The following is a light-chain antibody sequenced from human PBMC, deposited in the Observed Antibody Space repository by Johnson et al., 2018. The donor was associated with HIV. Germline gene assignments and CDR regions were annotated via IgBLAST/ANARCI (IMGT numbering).Light chain of an antibody. V-gene: IGLV1-51*02. CDR1: SSNIGDNY. CDR2: ENN. J-gene: IGLJ1*01. Sequence: QSVLTQPPSVSAAPGQKVTISCSGSSSNIGDNYVSWYQQLPGTAPKLLIYENNKRPSGIPDRFSGPKSGTSATLGITGLQTGDEADYYCGTWDSRLSAYVFGTGTKVTVL. CDR3: GTWDSRLSAYV.